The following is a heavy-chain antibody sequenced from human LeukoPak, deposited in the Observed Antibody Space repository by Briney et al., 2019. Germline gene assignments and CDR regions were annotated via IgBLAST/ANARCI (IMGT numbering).Heavy chain of an antibody. V-gene: IGHV4-39*07. J-gene: IGHJ5*02. CDR3: ARVGGVYGSGSWRHNWFDP. CDR1: GGSISSSSYY. Sequence: PSETLSLTCTVSGGSISSSSYYWGWIRQPPGKGLEWIGSIYYSGSTYYNPSLKSRVTISVDTSKNQFSLKLSSVTAADTAVYYCARVGGVYGSGSWRHNWFDPWGQGTLVTVSS. CDR2: IYYSGST. D-gene: IGHD3-10*01.